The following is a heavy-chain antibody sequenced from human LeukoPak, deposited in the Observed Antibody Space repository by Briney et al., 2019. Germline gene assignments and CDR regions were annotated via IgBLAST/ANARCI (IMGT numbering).Heavy chain of an antibody. CDR1: GGSISSYY. J-gene: IGHJ4*02. Sequence: SETLSLTCTVSGGSISSYYWSWIRQPPGKGLEWVGYIYYSGSTNYNPSLKSRLTISVDTSKNQFSLELSSVTAADTAVYYCARDNGDSGDYWGQGPLVTVSS. CDR3: ARDNGDSGDY. V-gene: IGHV4-59*01. CDR2: IYYSGST. D-gene: IGHD4-17*01.